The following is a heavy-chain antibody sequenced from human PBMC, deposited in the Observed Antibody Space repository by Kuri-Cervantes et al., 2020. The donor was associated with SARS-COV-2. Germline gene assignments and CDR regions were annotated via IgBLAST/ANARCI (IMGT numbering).Heavy chain of an antibody. CDR2: TSYDGSET. CDR3: ARETPDHRNSWFDY. CDR1: GFSFDTYA. J-gene: IGHJ4*02. V-gene: IGHV3-30*04. Sequence: GESLKISCAASGFSFDTYAMHWVRQAPGKGLEWVAVTSYDGSETYYADSVKGRFTISRDNSKNTVYLHMDSLKPNDTGVYYCARETPDHRNSWFDYWGQGSLVTVSS. D-gene: IGHD1-14*01.